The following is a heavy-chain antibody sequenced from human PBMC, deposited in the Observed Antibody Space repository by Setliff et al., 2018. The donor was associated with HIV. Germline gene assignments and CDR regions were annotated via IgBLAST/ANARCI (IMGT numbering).Heavy chain of an antibody. D-gene: IGHD5-18*01. V-gene: IGHV1-2*02. CDR2: INPNSGGT. CDR3: ASRELVDNAMVYYGMDV. J-gene: IGHJ6*02. CDR1: GYTFTGYY. Sequence: ASVKVSCKASGYTFTGYYMHWVRQAPGQGLEWMGWINPNSGGTNYAQKFQGRVTMTRDTSISTAYMELSRLRSDDTAVYYCASRELVDNAMVYYGMDVLGQGTTVTVSS.